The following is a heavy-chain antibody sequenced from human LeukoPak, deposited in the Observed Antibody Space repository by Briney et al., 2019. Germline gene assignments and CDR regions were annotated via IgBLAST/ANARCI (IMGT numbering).Heavy chain of an antibody. CDR3: ARDKRLVTMVRGVMDYYYCGMDV. CDR1: GGSISSYY. J-gene: IGHJ6*02. D-gene: IGHD3-10*01. V-gene: IGHV4-59*01. Sequence: SETLSLTCTVSGGSISSYYWSWIRQPPGKGLEWIGYIYYSESTNYNPSLKSRVTISVDTSKNQFSLKLSSVTAADTAVYYCARDKRLVTMVRGVMDYYYCGMDVWGQGTTVTVSS. CDR2: IYYSEST.